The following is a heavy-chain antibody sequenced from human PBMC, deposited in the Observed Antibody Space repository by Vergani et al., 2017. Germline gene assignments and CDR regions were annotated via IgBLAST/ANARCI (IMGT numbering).Heavy chain of an antibody. V-gene: IGHV1-46*03. D-gene: IGHD4/OR15-4a*01. J-gene: IGHJ4*02. CDR2: ISPDGFST. CDR3: AREPPLPGCCDY. Sequence: QVQLVQSGAEVGKPGASVKISCKASGYPFTAYYIHWVRQAPEQGLEWVGVISPDGFSTFYAQKFQGRVTITRDTSTSTVYVEVTSLRSDDTAVYYCAREPPLPGCCDYWGQGTLVTVSS. CDR1: GYPFTAYY.